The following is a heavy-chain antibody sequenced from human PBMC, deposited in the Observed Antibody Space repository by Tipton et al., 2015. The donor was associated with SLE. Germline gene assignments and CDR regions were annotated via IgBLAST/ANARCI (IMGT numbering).Heavy chain of an antibody. D-gene: IGHD5-24*01. J-gene: IGHJ6*02. V-gene: IGHV4-34*01. Sequence: LRLSCTVSGGSISSYYWSWIRQPPGKGLEWIGEINHSGSTNYNPSLKSRVTISVDTSKNQFSLKLSSVTAADTAVYYCARSREGYNYYYGMDVWGQGTTVTVSS. CDR2: INHSGST. CDR1: GGSISSYY. CDR3: ARSREGYNYYYGMDV.